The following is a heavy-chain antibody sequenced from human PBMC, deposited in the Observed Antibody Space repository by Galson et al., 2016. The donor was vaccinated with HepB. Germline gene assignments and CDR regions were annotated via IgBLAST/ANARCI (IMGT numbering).Heavy chain of an antibody. CDR3: ARRQLLFGYIRDCFDS. D-gene: IGHD3-10*02. CDR2: IRSYNGVT. V-gene: IGHV1-18*01. Sequence: SVKVSCEGSGYSFVVLGLTWVRQAPGQGFEWMCSIRSYNGVTDYAQQVQGRLTMSTDTATNTAYMEMSSLRSDDTAVYYCARRQLLFGYIRDCFDSWGQGTLVTVSS. J-gene: IGHJ4*02. CDR1: GYSFVVLG.